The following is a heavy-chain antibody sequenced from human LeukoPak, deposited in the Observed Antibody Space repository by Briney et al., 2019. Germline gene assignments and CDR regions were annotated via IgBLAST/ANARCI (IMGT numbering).Heavy chain of an antibody. CDR1: GYTFTSYG. Sequence: GASEKVSCKASGYTFTSYGISWVRQAPGQGLEWMGWISAYNGNTNYAQKLQGRVTMTTDTSTSTAYMELRSLRSDDMAVYYCAIPARGYCSSTSCYEDGMDVWGQGTTATVSS. V-gene: IGHV1-18*03. CDR3: AIPARGYCSSTSCYEDGMDV. D-gene: IGHD2-2*01. CDR2: ISAYNGNT. J-gene: IGHJ6*02.